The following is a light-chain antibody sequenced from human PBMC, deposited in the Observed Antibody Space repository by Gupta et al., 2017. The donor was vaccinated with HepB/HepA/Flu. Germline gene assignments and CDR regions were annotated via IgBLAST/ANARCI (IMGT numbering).Light chain of an antibody. Sequence: EIVMTQSPATLSVCTGERATLSCRASQSISTNLAWYQQKPGQAPRLLIYGAFTRATGIPARFSGSGSGTEFTLTISSLQSEDFAVYFCQQYNNWPLTFGGGTKVEIK. CDR3: QQYNNWPLT. CDR1: QSISTN. V-gene: IGKV3-15*01. J-gene: IGKJ4*01. CDR2: GAF.